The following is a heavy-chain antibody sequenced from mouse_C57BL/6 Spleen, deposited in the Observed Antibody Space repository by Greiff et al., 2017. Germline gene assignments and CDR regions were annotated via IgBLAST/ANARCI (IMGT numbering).Heavy chain of an antibody. CDR1: GYTFTEYT. CDR3: ARHEVPYYYGSSSYFDY. D-gene: IGHD1-1*01. Sequence: QVQLQQSGAELVKPGASVKLSCKASGYTFTEYTIHWVKQRSGQGLEWIGWFYPGSGSIKYNEKFKDKATLTADKSSSTVYMEINRLSSEDSAVYFCARHEVPYYYGSSSYFDYWGQGTTLTVSS. CDR2: FYPGSGSI. V-gene: IGHV1-62-2*01. J-gene: IGHJ2*01.